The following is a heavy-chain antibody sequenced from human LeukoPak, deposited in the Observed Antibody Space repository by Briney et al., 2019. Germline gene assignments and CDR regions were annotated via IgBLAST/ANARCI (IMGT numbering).Heavy chain of an antibody. Sequence: GGSLRLPCAASGFTFDDYAMHWVRQAPGKGLEWVSGISWNSGSIGYADSVKGRFTISRDNAKNSLYLQMNSLRAEDTAVYYCARVPPQWLPNRDAFDIWGQGTMVTVSS. J-gene: IGHJ3*02. D-gene: IGHD6-19*01. V-gene: IGHV3-9*01. CDR3: ARVPPQWLPNRDAFDI. CDR2: ISWNSGSI. CDR1: GFTFDDYA.